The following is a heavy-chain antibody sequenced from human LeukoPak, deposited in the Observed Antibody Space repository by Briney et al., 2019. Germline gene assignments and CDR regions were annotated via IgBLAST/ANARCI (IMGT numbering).Heavy chain of an antibody. V-gene: IGHV4-59*08. CDR1: GGSISSYY. J-gene: IGHJ4*02. CDR3: ARHRWALDS. D-gene: IGHD4-23*01. CDR2: MHYSGST. Sequence: SETLSLTCTVSGGSISSYYWSWIRQSPGKGLEWIGYMHYSGSTNCNPSPKSRVTISVDTSENQFSLKLTSVTAADTAVYYCARHRWALDSWGQGTLVTVSS.